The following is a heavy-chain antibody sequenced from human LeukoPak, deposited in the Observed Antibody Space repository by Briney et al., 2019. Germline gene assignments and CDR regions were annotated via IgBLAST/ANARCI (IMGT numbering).Heavy chain of an antibody. CDR1: GYTFTSYD. J-gene: IGHJ4*02. CDR3: ARMGGSSSPFDY. D-gene: IGHD6-6*01. Sequence: EASVKVSCKASGYTFTSYDINWARQATGQGLEWMGWMNPNSGNTGYAQKFQGRVTITRNTSISTAYMELSSLRSEDTAVYYCARMGGSSSPFDYWGQGTLVTVSS. V-gene: IGHV1-8*03. CDR2: MNPNSGNT.